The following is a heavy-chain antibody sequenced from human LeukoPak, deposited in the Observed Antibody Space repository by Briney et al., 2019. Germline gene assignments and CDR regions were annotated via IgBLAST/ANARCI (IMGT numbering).Heavy chain of an antibody. J-gene: IGHJ3*02. V-gene: IGHV1-69*13. Sequence: SVKLSRKASGGTFSSYAISGVRPAPGQGLEWMGGIIPIFGTANYAQKFQGRVTITADESTIKAYMELSSLRSEDTAVYYCARKNYGSGSYYNELPFDIWGQGTMVTVSS. D-gene: IGHD3-10*01. CDR1: GGTFSSYA. CDR3: ARKNYGSGSYYNELPFDI. CDR2: IIPIFGTA.